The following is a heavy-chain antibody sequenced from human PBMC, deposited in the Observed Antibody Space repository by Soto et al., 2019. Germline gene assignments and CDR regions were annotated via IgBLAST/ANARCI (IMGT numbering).Heavy chain of an antibody. J-gene: IGHJ3*02. CDR1: GFTINNAW. V-gene: IGHV3-15*01. CDR3: AKDLDGEDAFDI. Sequence: GSLRLSCAASGFTINNAWMSWVRQAPGKGLEWVGRIKSKGNGGTADYAAPVKGRFTVSRDDSKNMLYLQMNSLKTEDTAVYYCAKDLDGEDAFDIWGQGTMVTVSS. CDR2: IKSKGNGGTA. D-gene: IGHD3-10*01.